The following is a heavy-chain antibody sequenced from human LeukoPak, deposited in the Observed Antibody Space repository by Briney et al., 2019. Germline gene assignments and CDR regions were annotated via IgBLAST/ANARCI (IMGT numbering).Heavy chain of an antibody. J-gene: IGHJ4*02. Sequence: ASVKVSCKASGYTFTSYYMHWVRQAPGQGLEWMGIINPTGGGTNYAQNFRGRVTMTRDTSTSTVYMELSSLRAEDTAVYYCARDLGWAEYWGQGTLVTVSS. CDR1: GYTFTSYY. CDR3: ARDLGWAEY. D-gene: IGHD6-19*01. CDR2: INPTGGGT. V-gene: IGHV1-46*01.